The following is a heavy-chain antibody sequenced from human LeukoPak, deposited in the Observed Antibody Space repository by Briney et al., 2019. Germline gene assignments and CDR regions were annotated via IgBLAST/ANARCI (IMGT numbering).Heavy chain of an antibody. Sequence: GASVKVSCKASGYTFTGYYMHWVRQAPGQGLEWMGWINPNSGGTNYAQKFQGRVTMTRDTSISTAYMELSRLRSDDTAVYYCASVRGSARDGGYFDYWGQGTLVTVSS. CDR1: GYTFTGYY. V-gene: IGHV1-2*02. J-gene: IGHJ4*02. CDR3: ASVRGSARDGGYFDY. D-gene: IGHD2-15*01. CDR2: INPNSGGT.